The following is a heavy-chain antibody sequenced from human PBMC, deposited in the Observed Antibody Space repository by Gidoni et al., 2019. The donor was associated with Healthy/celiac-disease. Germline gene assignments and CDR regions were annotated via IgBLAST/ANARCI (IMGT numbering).Heavy chain of an antibody. CDR3: ARPAYGGGDCYTHFDY. Sequence: EVQLVQSGAEVKKPGESLKLSGKGSGYSCPSYWIGWVRQMPGKGLEWMGIIYPGDSDTRYSPSFQGQVTISADKSISTAYLQWSSLKASDTAMYYCARPAYGGGDCYTHFDYWGQGTLVTVSS. CDR2: IYPGDSDT. J-gene: IGHJ4*02. V-gene: IGHV5-51*03. D-gene: IGHD2-21*01. CDR1: GYSCPSYW.